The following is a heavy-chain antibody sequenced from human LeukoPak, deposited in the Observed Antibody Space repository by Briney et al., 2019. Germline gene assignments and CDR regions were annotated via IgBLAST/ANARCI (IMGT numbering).Heavy chain of an antibody. J-gene: IGHJ5*02. V-gene: IGHV4-34*01. CDR1: GGSFSGYY. CDR2: INHSGST. Sequence: SETLSLTCAVYGGSFSGYYWSWIRQPPGKGLEWIGEINHSGSTNYNPSLKSRVTISVDTSKNQFSLKLSSVTAADTAVYYCARWEYSGSYYAGYWFDPWGQGTLVTVSS. CDR3: ARWEYSGSYYAGYWFDP. D-gene: IGHD1-26*01.